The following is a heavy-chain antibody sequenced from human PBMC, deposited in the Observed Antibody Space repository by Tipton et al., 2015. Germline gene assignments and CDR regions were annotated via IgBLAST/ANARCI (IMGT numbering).Heavy chain of an antibody. CDR3: ARHSFNFGY. Sequence: TLSLTCIVSGGSISGSSYYWGWIRQPPGKVLEWIGTIYESGSTHYNPSLKSRVTISVDMSKTQFSLKLSSVTAADTAVYYCARHSFNFGYWGQGTLVTVSS. D-gene: IGHD2/OR15-2a*01. CDR2: IYESGST. CDR1: GGSISGSSYY. J-gene: IGHJ4*02. V-gene: IGHV4-39*01.